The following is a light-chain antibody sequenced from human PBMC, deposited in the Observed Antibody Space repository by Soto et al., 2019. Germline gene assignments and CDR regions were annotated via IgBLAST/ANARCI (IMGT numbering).Light chain of an antibody. CDR2: EDT. CDR1: TLGSKF. CDR3: QAWDSGHIV. Sequence: SYELTQPSSVSVSPGQTAIITCSGNTLGSKFVFWYQQKTGQSPMAVIYEDTRRPSGIPERFSGSNSGNTATLTISGTQAMDEAVYYCQAWDSGHIVFGGGTKLTVL. V-gene: IGLV3-1*01. J-gene: IGLJ2*01.